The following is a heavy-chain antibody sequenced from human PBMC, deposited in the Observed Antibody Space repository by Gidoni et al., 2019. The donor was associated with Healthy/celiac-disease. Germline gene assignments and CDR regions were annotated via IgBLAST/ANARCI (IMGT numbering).Heavy chain of an antibody. CDR1: GGPIRRGDYY. D-gene: IGHD6-13*01. J-gene: IGHJ4*02. CDR2: IYYSGST. CDR3: ARLLEQQLGGFVDY. V-gene: IGHV4-30-4*01. Sequence: QVQLQESGPGLVKPSQTLSPTCTVSGGPIRRGDYYWSWIRQPPGKGLEWIGYIYYSGSTYYNPSLKSRVTISVDTSKNQFSLKLSSVTAADTAVYYCARLLEQQLGGFVDYWGQGTLVTVSS.